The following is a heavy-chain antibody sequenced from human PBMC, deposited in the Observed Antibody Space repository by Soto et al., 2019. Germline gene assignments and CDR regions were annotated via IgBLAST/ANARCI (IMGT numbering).Heavy chain of an antibody. D-gene: IGHD5-18*01. J-gene: IGHJ4*02. V-gene: IGHV4-31*01. Sequence: QVQLQESGPGLVKPSQTLSLTCTVSGGSISSGGYYWSWIRQHPGKGLEWIGYIYYSGSTYYNPSLKSQVTISVDTSKNQFSLKLSSVTAADTAVYYCARMVRDTAMALSDYWGQGTLVTVSS. CDR2: IYYSGST. CDR1: GGSISSGGYY. CDR3: ARMVRDTAMALSDY.